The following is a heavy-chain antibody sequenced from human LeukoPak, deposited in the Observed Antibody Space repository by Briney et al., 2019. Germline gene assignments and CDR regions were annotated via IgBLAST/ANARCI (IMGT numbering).Heavy chain of an antibody. V-gene: IGHV3-21*01. CDR1: GFTFSSYS. Sequence: GGALRLSCAASGFTFSSYSMNWVRQAPGKGLEGVSSISSSSIYIYYADSVKGRCTISRDNPQTSLYLQMNSLTAEDTAVYYCARGRGYSYGYDYWGQGTLVTVSS. D-gene: IGHD5-18*01. CDR2: ISSSSIYI. CDR3: ARGRGYSYGYDY. J-gene: IGHJ4*02.